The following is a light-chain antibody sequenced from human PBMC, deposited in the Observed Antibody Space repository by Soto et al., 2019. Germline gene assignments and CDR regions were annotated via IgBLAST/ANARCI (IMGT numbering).Light chain of an antibody. CDR3: QQRSNWPSLT. CDR2: GTS. CDR1: QSVSRN. J-gene: IGKJ4*01. V-gene: IGKV3-11*01. Sequence: EIVLTQSPATLSVSPGDRATLSCRSTQSVSRNLAWYQQKAGQAPRLLIYGTSTRATGVPARFSGSGSGTDFTLTISSLEPEDFAVYYCQQRSNWPSLTFGGGTKVDIK.